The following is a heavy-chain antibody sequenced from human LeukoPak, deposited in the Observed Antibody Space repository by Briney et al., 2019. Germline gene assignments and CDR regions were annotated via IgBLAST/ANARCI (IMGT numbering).Heavy chain of an antibody. CDR1: GFTFSGSD. Sequence: GGSLRLSCVASGFTFSGSDMHWVRQASGKGLEWVGRIRSKSNSYATAYAASVKGRFTISRDDSKNTAYLQMNSLKTEDAAVYYCMSPMTTVPSRDYWGQGTLVTVSS. CDR2: IRSKSNSYAT. CDR3: MSPMTTVPSRDY. D-gene: IGHD4-17*01. V-gene: IGHV3-73*01. J-gene: IGHJ4*02.